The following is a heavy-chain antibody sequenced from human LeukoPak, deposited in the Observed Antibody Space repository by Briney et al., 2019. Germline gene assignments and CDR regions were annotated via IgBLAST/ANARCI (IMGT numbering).Heavy chain of an antibody. V-gene: IGHV4-30-2*01. CDR2: IYHSGST. CDR1: GGSISSGGYY. J-gene: IGHJ4*02. D-gene: IGHD5-12*01. Sequence: PSETLSLTCTVSGGSISSGGYYWSWIRQPPGKGLEWIGYIYHSGSTYYNPSLKSRVTISVDRSKNQFSLKLSSVTAADTAVYYCARAQSGYGDLRYWGQGTLVTVSS. CDR3: ARAQSGYGDLRY.